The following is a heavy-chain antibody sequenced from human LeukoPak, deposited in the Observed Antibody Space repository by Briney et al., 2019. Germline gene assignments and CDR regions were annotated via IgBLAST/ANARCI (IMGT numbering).Heavy chain of an antibody. J-gene: IGHJ4*02. CDR2: IKSKTDGGTT. CDR1: GFTFSNAW. V-gene: IGHV3-15*01. Sequence: GGSLRLSCAASGFTFSNAWMSWVRQAPGKGLEWVGRIKSKTDGGTTDYAAPVKGRFTISRDDSKNTLYLQMNSLRVEDTAVFYCTRSLAGYLDYWGRGTLVTVSS. D-gene: IGHD3-9*01. CDR3: TRSLAGYLDY.